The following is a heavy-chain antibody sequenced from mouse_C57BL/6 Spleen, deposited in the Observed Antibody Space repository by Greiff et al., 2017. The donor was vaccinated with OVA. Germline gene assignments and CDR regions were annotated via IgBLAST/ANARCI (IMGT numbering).Heavy chain of an antibody. CDR1: GFSLTSYG. D-gene: IGHD3-2*02. V-gene: IGHV2-5*01. Sequence: QVQLQQSGPGLVQPSQSLSITCTVSGFSLTSYGVHWVRQSPGKGLEWLGVIWRGGSTDYNAAFMSRLSITKDNSKSQVFFKMNSLQADDTAIYYCAKTDSSGYRWYFDVWGTGTTVTVSS. J-gene: IGHJ1*03. CDR3: AKTDSSGYRWYFDV. CDR2: IWRGGST.